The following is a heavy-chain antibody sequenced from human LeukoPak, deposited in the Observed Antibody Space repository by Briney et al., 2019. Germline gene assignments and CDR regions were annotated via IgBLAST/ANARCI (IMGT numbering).Heavy chain of an antibody. D-gene: IGHD6-19*01. CDR1: GGSISSYY. CDR3: ASYSSGWLDAFDI. J-gene: IGHJ3*02. Sequence: MTSETLSLTCTVSGGSISSYYWSWIRQPPGKGLEWIGYIYYSGSTNYNPSLKSRVTISVDTSKNQFSLKLSSVTAADTAVYYCASYSSGWLDAFDIWGQGTMVTVSS. V-gene: IGHV4-59*01. CDR2: IYYSGST.